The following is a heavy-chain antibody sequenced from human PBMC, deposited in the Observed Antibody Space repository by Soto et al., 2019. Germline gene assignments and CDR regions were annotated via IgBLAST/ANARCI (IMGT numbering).Heavy chain of an antibody. V-gene: IGHV1-18*01. J-gene: IGHJ6*02. CDR3: ARMGDVPYYYYGMDV. CDR1: GYTFTTYG. Sequence: QVPLVQSGAEVKKPGASVTVSCKASGYTFTTYGVSWVRQAPGQGLEWLRWINGYNGNAKYAENLQGRVTMTTDTSTSTAYMELRSLRSDDTAVYYCARMGDVPYYYYGMDVWGQGTTVTVSS. D-gene: IGHD3-16*01. CDR2: INGYNGNA.